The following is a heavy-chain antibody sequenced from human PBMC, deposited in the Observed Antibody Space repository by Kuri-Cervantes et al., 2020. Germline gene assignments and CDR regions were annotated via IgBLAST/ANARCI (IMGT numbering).Heavy chain of an antibody. V-gene: IGHV4-34*01. CDR2: IYHSGST. D-gene: IGHD3-10*01. Sequence: SQTLSLTCAVYGGSFSGYYWTWVRQPPGKGLEWIGSIYHSGSTYYNPSLKSRVTISVDTSKNQFSLKLSSVTAADTAVYYCARVRGGYYYGMDVWGQGTTVTVSS. CDR1: GGSFSGYY. CDR3: ARVRGGYYYGMDV. J-gene: IGHJ6*02.